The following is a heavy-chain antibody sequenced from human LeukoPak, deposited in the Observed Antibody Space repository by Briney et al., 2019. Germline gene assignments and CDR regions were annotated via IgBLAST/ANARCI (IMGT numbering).Heavy chain of an antibody. J-gene: IGHJ4*02. D-gene: IGHD3-10*01. CDR3: TRGVVDY. Sequence: GGSLRLSCAASGFTFSGSAMHWVRQASGKGLEWVGRIRSKPNNYATAYAESVKGRFTISRGDSKNTACLQMNSLKTEDTVVYYCTRGVVDYWGQGTLVTVSS. CDR2: IRSKPNNYAT. CDR1: GFTFSGSA. V-gene: IGHV3-73*01.